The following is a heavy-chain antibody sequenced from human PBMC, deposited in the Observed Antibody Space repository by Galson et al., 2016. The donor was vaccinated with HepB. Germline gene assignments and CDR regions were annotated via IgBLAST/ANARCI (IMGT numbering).Heavy chain of an antibody. Sequence: SLRLSCAASGFSVSRNYMSWVRQAPGKGLEWVSIIYSGGRTHYADSVKGRFTISRDNSKNTLYLQMNSQRAEDTAVYYCASIAAAGYYYGMDVWGQGTTVTVSS. CDR2: IYSGGRT. CDR1: GFSVSRNY. CDR3: ASIAAAGYYYGMDV. D-gene: IGHD6-13*01. J-gene: IGHJ6*02. V-gene: IGHV3-53*05.